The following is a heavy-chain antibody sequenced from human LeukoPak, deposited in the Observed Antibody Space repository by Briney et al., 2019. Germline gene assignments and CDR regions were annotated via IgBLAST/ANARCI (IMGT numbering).Heavy chain of an antibody. Sequence: GGSLRLSCATSGFTFSTYWMSWVRQAPGKGLEWVAIIKQDGTEKHYVDSVKGRFTISRDNAKNSVYLPMNSLRAEDTAVYYCARDKVDNAWTGCLFDNWGQGTLVTVSS. J-gene: IGHJ4*02. CDR2: IKQDGTEK. V-gene: IGHV3-7*01. D-gene: IGHD1-1*01. CDR1: GFTFSTYW. CDR3: ARDKVDNAWTGCLFDN.